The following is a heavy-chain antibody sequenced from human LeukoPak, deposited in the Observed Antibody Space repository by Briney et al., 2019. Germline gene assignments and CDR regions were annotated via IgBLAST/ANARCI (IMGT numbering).Heavy chain of an antibody. CDR1: GFTFEDYG. J-gene: IGHJ6*03. Sequence: PGGSLRLSCVASGFTFEDYGMSWGRQVPGRRVEWVFGISWHGGSTGYADSVKGRFTIARDNAKNTLHLQMNSLSAEDTAFYYSVREKRSGTTWNFYYYMDVWGKGATVTVS. D-gene: IGHD1-1*01. CDR3: VREKRSGTTWNFYYYMDV. V-gene: IGHV3-20*04. CDR2: ISWHGGST.